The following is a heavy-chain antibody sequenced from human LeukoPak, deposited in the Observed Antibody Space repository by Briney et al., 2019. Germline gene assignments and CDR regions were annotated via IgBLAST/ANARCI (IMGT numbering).Heavy chain of an antibody. CDR3: ARGGYSSGWYYFDY. D-gene: IGHD6-19*01. V-gene: IGHV4-34*01. J-gene: IGHJ4*02. CDR2: INHSGST. Sequence: RASETLSLTCAVYGGSFSGYYWSWIRQPPGKGLEWIGEINHSGSTNYNPSLKSRVTISVDTSKNQFSLKLSSVTAADTAVYHCARGGYSSGWYYFDYWGQGTLVTVSS. CDR1: GGSFSGYY.